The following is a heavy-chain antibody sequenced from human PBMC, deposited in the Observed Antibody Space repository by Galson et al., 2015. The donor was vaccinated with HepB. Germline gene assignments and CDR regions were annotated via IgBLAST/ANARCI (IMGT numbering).Heavy chain of an antibody. CDR3: ARGAFVVVLGATQNNWFDP. D-gene: IGHD2-15*01. J-gene: IGHJ5*02. CDR2: VNTYNGDT. CDR1: GYTFTTYG. V-gene: IGHV1-18*01. Sequence: SVKVSCKAPGYTFTTYGINWVRQAPGQGLEWMGRVNTYNGDTRYAQKFQDRVTMTADTSTGTAFMELGSLRFGDTAVYYCARGAFVVVLGATQNNWFDPWGQGTLVTVSS.